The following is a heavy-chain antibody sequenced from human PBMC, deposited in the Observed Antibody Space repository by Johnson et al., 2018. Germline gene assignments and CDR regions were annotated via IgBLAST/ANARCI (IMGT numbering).Heavy chain of an antibody. CDR3: AKGGEGNDDTPAYYYYMDV. CDR1: GFTFSSYD. D-gene: IGHD1-1*01. Sequence: QVQLVESGGGVIQPGRSLRLSCAVSGFTFSSYDMHWVRQAPGKGLEWVTFISYDGSNKYYADSERGRFTISRDNFKTTLYLQMNSLRPEDTAVYYCAKGGEGNDDTPAYYYYMDVWGKGTTVTVTS. V-gene: IGHV3-30*18. J-gene: IGHJ6*03. CDR2: ISYDGSNK.